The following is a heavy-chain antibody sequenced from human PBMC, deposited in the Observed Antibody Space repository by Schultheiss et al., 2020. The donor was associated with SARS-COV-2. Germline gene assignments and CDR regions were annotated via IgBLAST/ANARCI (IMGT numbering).Heavy chain of an antibody. V-gene: IGHV1-46*01. J-gene: IGHJ6*02. Sequence: ASVKVSCKASGYTFTGYYMHWVRQAPGQGLEWMGIINPSGGSTSYAQKFQGRVTMTRDTSTSTVYMELSSLRSEDTAVYYCAIRNSVSYYYYYGMDVWGQGTTVTVSS. D-gene: IGHD4-23*01. CDR3: AIRNSVSYYYYYGMDV. CDR2: INPSGGST. CDR1: GYTFTGYY.